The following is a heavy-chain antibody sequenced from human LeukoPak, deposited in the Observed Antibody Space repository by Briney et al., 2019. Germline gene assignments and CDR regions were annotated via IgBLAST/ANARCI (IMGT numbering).Heavy chain of an antibody. V-gene: IGHV4-39*07. J-gene: IGHJ5*02. CDR2: IYYSGST. CDR3: ARVPADDYGDYVIPWFDP. D-gene: IGHD4-17*01. Sequence: SETLSLTCTVSGGSISSSSYYWGWIRQPPGKGLEWIGSIYYSGSTYYNPSLKSRVTISVDTSKNQFSLNLSSVTAADTAVYYCARVPADDYGDYVIPWFDPWGQGTLVTVSS. CDR1: GGSISSSSYY.